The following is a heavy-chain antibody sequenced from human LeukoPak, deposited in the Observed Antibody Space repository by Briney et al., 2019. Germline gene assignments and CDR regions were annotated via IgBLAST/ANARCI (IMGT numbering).Heavy chain of an antibody. D-gene: IGHD2-2*01. J-gene: IGHJ4*02. V-gene: IGHV1-18*01. CDR3: ARDSPNCSSTSCSTGHFDY. CDR2: ISAYNGNT. Sequence: ASVKVSCKASGYTFTSYGISWVRQAPGQGLEWMGWISAYNGNTNYAQKLQGRVTMTTDTSTSTAYMELRSLRPDDTAVYYCARDSPNCSSTSCSTGHFDYWGQGTLVTVSS. CDR1: GYTFTSYG.